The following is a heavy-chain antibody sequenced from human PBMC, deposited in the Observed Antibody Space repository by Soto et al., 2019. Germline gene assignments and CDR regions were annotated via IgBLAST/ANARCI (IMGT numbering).Heavy chain of an antibody. Sequence: SETLSLTCTVSGGSISSGGYYWSWIRQHPGKGLEWIGYIYYSGSTHYNPSLKSRVTISVDTSKNQFSLKLSSVTAADTAVYYCARDGGYCSGGSCPLGAFDIWGQGTMVTVSS. J-gene: IGHJ3*02. D-gene: IGHD2-15*01. CDR1: GGSISSGGYY. CDR2: IYYSGST. CDR3: ARDGGYCSGGSCPLGAFDI. V-gene: IGHV4-31*03.